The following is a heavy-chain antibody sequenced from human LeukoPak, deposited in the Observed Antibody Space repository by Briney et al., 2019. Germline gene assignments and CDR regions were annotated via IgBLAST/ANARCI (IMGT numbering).Heavy chain of an antibody. CDR2: MNPNSGKT. CDR1: GYTFTSYD. D-gene: IGHD2-2*01. CDR3: ARGGRYCSSTSCFENWFDP. Sequence: GASVKVSCMASGYTFTSYDINWVRQATGQGLEWMGWMNPNSGKTGYAQKFQGRVTMTRNTSISTAYMELSSLRSEDTAVYYCARGGRYCSSTSCFENWFDPWGQGTLVTVSS. V-gene: IGHV1-8*01. J-gene: IGHJ5*02.